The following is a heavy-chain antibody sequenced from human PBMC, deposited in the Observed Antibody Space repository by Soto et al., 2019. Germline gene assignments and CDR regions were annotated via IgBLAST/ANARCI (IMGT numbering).Heavy chain of an antibody. V-gene: IGHV3-21*01. CDR1: GFTFSSYS. CDR2: ISSSSSYI. D-gene: IGHD5-18*01. Sequence: EVQLVESGGGLVKPGGSLRLSCAASGFTFSSYSMNWVRQAPGKGLEWVSSISSSSSYIYYADSVKGRFTISRDNAKNSLYLQMNSLRAEDTAVYYCASSRLPIQLWLRRERGFDYWGQGTLVTVSS. J-gene: IGHJ4*02. CDR3: ASSRLPIQLWLRRERGFDY.